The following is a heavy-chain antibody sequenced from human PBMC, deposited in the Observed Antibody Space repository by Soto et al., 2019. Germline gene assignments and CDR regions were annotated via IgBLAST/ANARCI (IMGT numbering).Heavy chain of an antibody. CDR2: TYYRSKWYN. Sequence: GRTYYRSKWYNDYAVSVKSRITINPDTSKNHFSLQLNSVTPEDTAVYYCAIASWGSYYYYGMDVWGQGTTVTVSS. CDR3: AIASWGSYYYYGMDV. J-gene: IGHJ6*02. V-gene: IGHV6-1*01. D-gene: IGHD3-16*01.